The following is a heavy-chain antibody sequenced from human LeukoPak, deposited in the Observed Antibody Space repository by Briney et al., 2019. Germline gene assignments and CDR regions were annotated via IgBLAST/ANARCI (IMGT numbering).Heavy chain of an antibody. CDR1: GFTFSSNY. Sequence: GGSLRLSCAASGFTFSSNYMSWVRQAPGKGLEWVSVIYSGGTYYADSVKGRFAISRDNSKNTLYLQMNSLRAEDTAVYYCARDGVVTGISGSYGMDVWGQGTTVTVSS. J-gene: IGHJ6*02. D-gene: IGHD2-21*02. CDR2: IYSGGT. V-gene: IGHV3-53*01. CDR3: ARDGVVTGISGSYGMDV.